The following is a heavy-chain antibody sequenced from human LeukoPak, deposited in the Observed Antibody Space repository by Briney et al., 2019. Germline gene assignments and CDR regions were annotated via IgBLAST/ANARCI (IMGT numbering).Heavy chain of an antibody. J-gene: IGHJ4*02. D-gene: IGHD6-13*01. CDR1: GGSFSGYY. CDR3: ARAPTIAAAGGTDY. V-gene: IGHV4-34*01. Sequence: SETLSLTCAVYGGSFSGYYWSWIRQPPGKGLEWIGEINHSGSTNYNPSLKSRVTISVDTSKNQFSLKLSSATAAHTAVYYCARAPTIAAAGGTDYWGQGTLVTVSS. CDR2: INHSGST.